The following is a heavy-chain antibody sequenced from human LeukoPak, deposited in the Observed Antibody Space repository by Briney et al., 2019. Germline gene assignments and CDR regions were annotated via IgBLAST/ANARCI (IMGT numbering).Heavy chain of an antibody. CDR3: AKDQASYYDFWSGSAPIDP. V-gene: IGHV3-30*02. D-gene: IGHD3-3*01. CDR1: GFTFSSYA. CDR2: IRYDGSNK. Sequence: GGSLRLSCAASGFTFSSYAMHWVRQAPGKGLEWVAFIRYDGSNKYYADSVKGRFTISRDNSKNTLYLQMNSLRAEDTAVYYCAKDQASYYDFWSGSAPIDPWGQGTLVTVSS. J-gene: IGHJ5*02.